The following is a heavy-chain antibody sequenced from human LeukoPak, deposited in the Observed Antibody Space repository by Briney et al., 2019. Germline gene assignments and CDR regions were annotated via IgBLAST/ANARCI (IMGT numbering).Heavy chain of an antibody. V-gene: IGHV4-39*07. CDR1: GGSIRSSYYY. J-gene: IGHJ4*02. D-gene: IGHD4-17*01. CDR2: IYDSGST. Sequence: PSETLSLTCTVSGGSIRSSYYYWGWIRQPPGKGLEWIGSIYDSGSTYYNPSLKSRVTISIDMSKNQFSLKLNSVTAADTAVYYCARGTPYGDYFDYWGQGTLVTVSS. CDR3: ARGTPYGDYFDY.